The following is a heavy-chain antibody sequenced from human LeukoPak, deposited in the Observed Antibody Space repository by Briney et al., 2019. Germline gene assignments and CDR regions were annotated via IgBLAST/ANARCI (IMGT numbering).Heavy chain of an antibody. D-gene: IGHD3-22*01. V-gene: IGHV4-34*01. J-gene: IGHJ6*02. Sequence: SETLSLTCDVSGGSFTDYFWTWIRQPPGKGLEWIGDINDYTGNTNYNPSLNSRVSISLEKSKNQFSLELRSVTATETAVYYCARGRIAKIVVVHSFHYGMDVWGQGTTVTVSS. CDR1: GGSFTDYF. CDR3: ARGRIAKIVVVHSFHYGMDV. CDR2: INDYTGNT.